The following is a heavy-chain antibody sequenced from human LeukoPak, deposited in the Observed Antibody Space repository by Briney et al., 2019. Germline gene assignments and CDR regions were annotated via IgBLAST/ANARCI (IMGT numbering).Heavy chain of an antibody. D-gene: IGHD2-2*01. V-gene: IGHV3-53*01. J-gene: IGHJ4*02. CDR2: IYSGGST. CDR1: GFTVSSNY. CDR3: ALGYCSSTSCYAGDY. Sequence: PGGSLRLSCAASGFTVSSNYMSWVRQAPGNGLEWVSVIYSGGSTYYADSVKGRFTISRDNSKNTLYLQMNSLRAEDTAVYYCALGYCSSTSCYAGDYWGQGTLVTVSS.